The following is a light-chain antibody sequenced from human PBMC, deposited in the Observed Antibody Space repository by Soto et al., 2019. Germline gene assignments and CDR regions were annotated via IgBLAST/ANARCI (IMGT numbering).Light chain of an antibody. CDR3: QTWGTGIHVV. CDR2: LDSDGSH. CDR1: SGHSSYA. V-gene: IGLV4-69*01. J-gene: IGLJ2*01. Sequence: QPVLTQSPSASASLGASVKLTCTLSSGHSSYAIAWHQQQPEKGPRYLMKLDSDGSHTKGDAIPDRFSGSSSGAERYLTISSLQYEDEGDYYCQTWGTGIHVVFGGGTKLTVL.